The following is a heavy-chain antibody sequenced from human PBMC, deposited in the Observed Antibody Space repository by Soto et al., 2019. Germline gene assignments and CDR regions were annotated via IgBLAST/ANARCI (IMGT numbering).Heavy chain of an antibody. J-gene: IGHJ4*02. CDR2: VDGDDSDT. V-gene: IGHV5-51*01. Sequence: PGESLKISCEYSGYRFTSYWIARVRQMPGKGLEWVGIVDGDDSDTKYSPSFEGHITISADKPLNNAYLQWTSLRDSDTAMYYCARVRILSGLFRSFDYWGQGTQVTVSS. CDR1: GYRFTSYW. D-gene: IGHD3-10*01. CDR3: ARVRILSGLFRSFDY.